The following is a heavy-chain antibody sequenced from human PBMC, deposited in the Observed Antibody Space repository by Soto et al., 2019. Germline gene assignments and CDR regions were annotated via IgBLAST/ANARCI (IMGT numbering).Heavy chain of an antibody. CDR1: GGSVSSGSYY. CDR2: IYYSGST. D-gene: IGHD3-3*01. Sequence: SETLSLTCTVSGGSVSSGSYYWSWIRQPPGKGLEWIGYIYYSGSTNYNPSLKSRVTISVDTSKNQFSPKLSSVTAADTAVYYCARGRPDYDFWSGYYTGVGYYFDYWGQGTLVTVSS. CDR3: ARGRPDYDFWSGYYTGVGYYFDY. V-gene: IGHV4-61*01. J-gene: IGHJ4*02.